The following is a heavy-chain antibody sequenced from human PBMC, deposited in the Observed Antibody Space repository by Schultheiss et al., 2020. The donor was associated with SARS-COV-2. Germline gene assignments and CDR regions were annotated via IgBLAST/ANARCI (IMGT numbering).Heavy chain of an antibody. D-gene: IGHD5-12*01. Sequence: SGTLSLTCTVSGGSISSSSYYWSWIRQPAGKGLEWIGRIYTSGSTNYNPSLKSRVTMSLDTSKNQFSLKLSSVTAADTAVYYCARGGREWLRPYWYFDLWGRGTLVTVSS. CDR3: ARGGREWLRPYWYFDL. CDR2: IYTSGST. V-gene: IGHV4-61*02. CDR1: GGSISSSSYY. J-gene: IGHJ2*01.